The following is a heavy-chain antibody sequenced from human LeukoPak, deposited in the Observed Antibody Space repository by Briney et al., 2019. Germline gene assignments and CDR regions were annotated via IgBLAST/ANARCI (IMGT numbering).Heavy chain of an antibody. CDR3: ARRGGNYAFYDY. J-gene: IGHJ4*02. Sequence: PGGSLRLSCAASGFTFSNYAMNWVRQAAGKGLEWVSVISGSDASTYYADSVEGRFTISRDNSKNTLYLQMNSLRAEDTAVYYCARRGGNYAFYDYWGQGTLVTVS. V-gene: IGHV3-23*01. CDR1: GFTFSNYA. CDR2: ISGSDAST. D-gene: IGHD1-26*01.